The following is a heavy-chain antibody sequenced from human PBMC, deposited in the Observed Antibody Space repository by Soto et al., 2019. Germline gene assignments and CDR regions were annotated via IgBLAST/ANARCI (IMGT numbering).Heavy chain of an antibody. CDR3: AKSNDGSIVVVVAATLGAFDI. J-gene: IGHJ3*02. Sequence: GGSLRLSCAASGFTFSSYAMSWVRQAPGKGLEWVSAISGSGGSTYYADSVKGRFTISSDNSKNTLYLQMNSLRAEDTDVYYCAKSNDGSIVVVVAATLGAFDIWGQGTMVTVSS. D-gene: IGHD2-15*01. CDR2: ISGSGGST. V-gene: IGHV3-23*01. CDR1: GFTFSSYA.